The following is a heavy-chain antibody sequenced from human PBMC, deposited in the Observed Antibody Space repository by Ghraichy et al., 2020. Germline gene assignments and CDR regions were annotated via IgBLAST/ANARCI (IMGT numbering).Heavy chain of an antibody. CDR2: IYHSGST. J-gene: IGHJ6*02. CDR3: ARGVNSGPRTLHGRPYYYGMDV. Sequence: SETLSLTCAVSGGSISSGGYSWSWIRQPPGKGLEWIGYIYHSGSTYYNPSLKSRVTISVDRSKNQFSLKLSSVTAADTAVYYCARGVNSGPRTLHGRPYYYGMDVWGQGTTVTVSS. CDR1: GGSISSGGYS. D-gene: IGHD1-26*01. V-gene: IGHV4-30-2*01.